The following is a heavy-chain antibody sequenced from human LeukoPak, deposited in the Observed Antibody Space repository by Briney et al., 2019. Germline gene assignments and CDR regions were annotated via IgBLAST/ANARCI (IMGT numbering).Heavy chain of an antibody. CDR3: ARSVEMAAMPFDY. D-gene: IGHD5-24*01. CDR1: GGSISSYY. J-gene: IGHJ4*02. CDR2: IYYSGST. V-gene: IGHV4-59*01. Sequence: SETLSLTCTVSGGSISSYYWSWIRQPPGKGLEWIGYIYYSGSTNYNPSLKSRVTISVDTSKNQFSLKLSSVTAADTAVYYCARSVEMAAMPFDYWGQGTLVTASS.